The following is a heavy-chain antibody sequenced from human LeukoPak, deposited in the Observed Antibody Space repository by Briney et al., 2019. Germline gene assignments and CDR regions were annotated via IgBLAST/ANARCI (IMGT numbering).Heavy chain of an antibody. CDR3: ARVPPSAHQVFSSDY. V-gene: IGHV1-18*04. CDR2: ISANNGET. CDR1: GYTFTNYG. D-gene: IGHD1-14*01. J-gene: IGHJ4*02. Sequence: ASVMVSCKASGYTFTNYGISRVRQAPGQGLEWMSWISANNGETRYAQNFQGRVTMTTDTSTTTAYMELRSLRSDDTAVYYCARVPPSAHQVFSSDYWGQGTQVTVSS.